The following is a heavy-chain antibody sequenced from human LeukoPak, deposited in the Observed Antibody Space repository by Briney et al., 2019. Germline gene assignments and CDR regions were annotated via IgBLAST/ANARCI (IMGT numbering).Heavy chain of an antibody. D-gene: IGHD3-16*01. CDR2: IIPIFGTA. V-gene: IGHV1-69*05. Sequence: SVKVSCKATGGTFSSYAISWVRQAPGQGLEWMGRIIPIFGTANYAQKFQGRVTITTDESTSTAYMELSSLRSEDTAVYYCARDPLGDYVWGSYFDWGQGTLVTVSA. J-gene: IGHJ4*02. CDR3: ARDPLGDYVWGSYFD. CDR1: GGTFSSYA.